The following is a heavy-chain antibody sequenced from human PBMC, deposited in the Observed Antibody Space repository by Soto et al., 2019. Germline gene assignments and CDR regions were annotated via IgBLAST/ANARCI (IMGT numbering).Heavy chain of an antibody. D-gene: IGHD1-26*01. CDR1: GFIFSNYA. J-gene: IGHJ3*02. CDR2: ISYDGSNE. V-gene: IGHV3-30-3*01. Sequence: QVQLVASGGGVVQPGRSMRRSCAASGFIFSNYAMHWVRQAPGTGLEWVAVISYDGSNEYYADSVKGGFTISRDNSKITLYLQMNSLRAEDTAVYYCARDAYSGSYSGAFDIWGQGTMVTVSS. CDR3: ARDAYSGSYSGAFDI.